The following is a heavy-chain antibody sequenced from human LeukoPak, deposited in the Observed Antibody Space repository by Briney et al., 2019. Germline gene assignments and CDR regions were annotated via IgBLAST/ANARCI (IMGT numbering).Heavy chain of an antibody. Sequence: RASVKVSCKASGGTFSSYAISWVRQAPGQGLEWMGRIIPIFGTANYAQKFQGRVTITTDESTSTAYMELSSLRSEDTAVYYCARKAYGDYDYWGQGTLVTVSS. V-gene: IGHV1-69*05. CDR1: GGTFSSYA. CDR2: IIPIFGTA. CDR3: ARKAYGDYDY. D-gene: IGHD4-17*01. J-gene: IGHJ4*02.